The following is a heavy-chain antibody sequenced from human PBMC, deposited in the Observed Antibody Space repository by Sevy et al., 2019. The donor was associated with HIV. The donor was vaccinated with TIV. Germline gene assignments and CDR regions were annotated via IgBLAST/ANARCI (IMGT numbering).Heavy chain of an antibody. CDR2: VSGTGSTT. CDR1: GFTFRSYA. J-gene: IGHJ3*01. V-gene: IGHV3-23*01. D-gene: IGHD2-8*02. Sequence: GGSLRLSCAASGFTFRSYAMNWVRQAPGKGLEWVLSVSGTGSTTYYADSVRGRFTISRDNSKNTLYLQMSRLRGEDTAVYYCAKATGGALPPEIPPWPDALDLWGQGTMVTVSS. CDR3: AKATGGALPPEIPPWPDALDL.